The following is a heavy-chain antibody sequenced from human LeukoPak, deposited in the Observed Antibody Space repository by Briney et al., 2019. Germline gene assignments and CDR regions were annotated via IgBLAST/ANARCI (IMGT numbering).Heavy chain of an antibody. CDR3: ARVSGPGMNEYYHL. CDR2: INDDGSFR. D-gene: IGHD3-10*01. V-gene: IGHV3-74*01. J-gene: IGHJ1*01. CDR1: GFTFSESP. Sequence: GGSLRLSCAASGFTFSESPMTWVRQAPGKGLEWVSRINDDGSFRRYANSVKGRFTISRDNAKNALFLQMDSLRAEDTAVYYCARVSGPGMNEYYHLWGQGTLVTVSS.